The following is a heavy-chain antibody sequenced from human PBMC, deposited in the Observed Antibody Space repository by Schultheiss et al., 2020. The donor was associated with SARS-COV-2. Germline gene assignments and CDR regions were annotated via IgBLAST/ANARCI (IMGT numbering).Heavy chain of an antibody. CDR3: ASAIRGYSYGYGSLDY. CDR2: IYYSGST. V-gene: IGHV4-59*01. CDR1: GGSISSYY. D-gene: IGHD5-18*01. Sequence: SETLSLTCTVSGGSISSYYWSWIRQPPGKGLEWIGYIYYSGSTNYNPSLKSRVTISVDTSKNQFSLKLSSVTAADTAVYYCASAIRGYSYGYGSLDYWGQGTLVTVSS. J-gene: IGHJ4*02.